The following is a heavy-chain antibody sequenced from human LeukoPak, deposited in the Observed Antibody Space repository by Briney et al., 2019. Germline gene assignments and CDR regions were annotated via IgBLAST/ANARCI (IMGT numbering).Heavy chain of an antibody. CDR3: ARWRRYCGDFSCSKPQKDAFDV. Sequence: ASVKVSCKTSGYTFTTYAINWVRQAPGQGLEWMGWISPYNGNTKYAQKVQGRVTLTTDTSTSTVYMELRSLRSDDTALYYCARWRRYCGDFSCSKPQKDAFDVWGQGTMVTVSS. CDR2: ISPYNGNT. D-gene: IGHD2-21*01. J-gene: IGHJ3*01. CDR1: GYTFTTYA. V-gene: IGHV1-18*01.